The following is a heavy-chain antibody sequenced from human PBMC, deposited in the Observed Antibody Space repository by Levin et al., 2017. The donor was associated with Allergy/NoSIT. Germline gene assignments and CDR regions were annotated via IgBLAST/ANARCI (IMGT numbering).Heavy chain of an antibody. J-gene: IGHJ4*02. V-gene: IGHV4-30-4*01. Sequence: SETLSLTCTVSGGSISSGDYYWSWIRQPPGKGLEWIGYIYYSGSTYYNPSLKSRVTISVDTSKNQFSLKLSSVTAADTAVYYCARVLGTGYYFDYWGQGTLVTVSS. D-gene: IGHD2-8*02. CDR1: GGSISSGDYY. CDR3: ARVLGTGYYFDY. CDR2: IYYSGST.